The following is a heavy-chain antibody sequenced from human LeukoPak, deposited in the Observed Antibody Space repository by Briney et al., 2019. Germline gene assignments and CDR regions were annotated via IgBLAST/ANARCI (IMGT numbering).Heavy chain of an antibody. J-gene: IGHJ6*02. CDR3: AREWAGYYGSETYYYYYGMDV. V-gene: IGHV3-53*01. CDR1: GFTVSSIH. Sequence: GGSLRLSCAASGFTVSSIHMVWVRQAPGKGLEWVSVIYSGGSTYYADSVKGRFTISRDNSKNTLYLQMNSLRAEDTAVYYCAREWAGYYGSETYYYYYGMDVWGQGTTVTVSS. CDR2: IYSGGST. D-gene: IGHD3-10*01.